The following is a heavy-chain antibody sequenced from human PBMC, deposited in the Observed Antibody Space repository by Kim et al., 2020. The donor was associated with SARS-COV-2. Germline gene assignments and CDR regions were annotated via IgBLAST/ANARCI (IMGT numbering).Heavy chain of an antibody. CDR1: GDPITSYY. CDR3: ARAGAYCSGYHLPVVSDI. Sequence: SETLSLTCTVSGDPITSYYWSWIRQPPGKGLEWIGYIHHSGSTNYNPSLKSRVTISVDTYNNQFCLKLRSVPAADKAAFYCARAGAYCSGYHLPVVSDI. D-gene: IGHD2-15*01. V-gene: IGHV4-59*01. CDR2: IHHSGST. J-gene: IGHJ3*02.